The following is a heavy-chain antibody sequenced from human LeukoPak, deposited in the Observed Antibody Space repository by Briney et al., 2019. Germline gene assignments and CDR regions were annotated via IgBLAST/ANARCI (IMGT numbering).Heavy chain of an antibody. CDR2: ISSSGSTK. D-gene: IGHD3-22*01. J-gene: IGHJ1*01. CDR3: ARDYYLSC. Sequence: PGGPLRLLCAASGVTFSSCDMNWGRQDPAKGLEWVSYISSSGSTKYYADSLKGRFTISRDNAKNSLYLQMNSLRAEDAAVYYCARDYYLSCWGQGTLVTVSS. V-gene: IGHV3-48*03. CDR1: GVTFSSCD.